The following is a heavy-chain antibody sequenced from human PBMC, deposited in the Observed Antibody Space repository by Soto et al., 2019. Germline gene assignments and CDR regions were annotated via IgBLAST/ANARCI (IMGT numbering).Heavy chain of an antibody. D-gene: IGHD3-9*01. Sequence: PVGSLRLSCAASGFTLSNYAMTWVRQSPVNELEWVSTINGGGTATYYAASVKGRFTISRDNSKNTLYLLMNSLRADYTALYYCAKDILTVFYIPFDFWGQATRVTVSS. CDR3: AKDILTVFYIPFDF. V-gene: IGHV3-23*01. CDR1: GFTLSNYA. J-gene: IGHJ4*02. CDR2: INGGGTAT.